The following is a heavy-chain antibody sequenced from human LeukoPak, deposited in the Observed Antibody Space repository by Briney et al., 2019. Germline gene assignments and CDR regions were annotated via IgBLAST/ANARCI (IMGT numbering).Heavy chain of an antibody. CDR1: RFTFSSYA. J-gene: IGHJ4*02. V-gene: IGHV3-23*01. D-gene: IGHD6-19*01. Sequence: GGSLRLSCAASRFTFSSYAMSWVRQAPGKGLEWVSGISGSGNGTDFADSVKGRFTISRDNSKNTLYLQMNSLRAEDTAVYYCAKARLREAVAGYFDYWGQGTLVTVSS. CDR2: ISGSGNGT. CDR3: AKARLREAVAGYFDY.